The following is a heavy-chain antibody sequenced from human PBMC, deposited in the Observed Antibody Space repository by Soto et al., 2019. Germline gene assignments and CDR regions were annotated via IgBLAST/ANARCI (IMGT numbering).Heavy chain of an antibody. CDR3: AIDRALHYDILTGYSSLDY. D-gene: IGHD3-9*01. CDR1: GFTFSTYA. J-gene: IGHJ4*02. Sequence: GGSLRLSCAASGFTFSTYAMTWVRQAPGKGLEWVSAISASGGSTYYADSVKGRFTISRDNSKNTVYLQMNSVRAEDTAVYFCAIDRALHYDILTGYSSLDYWGQGTLVTVSS. CDR2: ISASGGST. V-gene: IGHV3-23*01.